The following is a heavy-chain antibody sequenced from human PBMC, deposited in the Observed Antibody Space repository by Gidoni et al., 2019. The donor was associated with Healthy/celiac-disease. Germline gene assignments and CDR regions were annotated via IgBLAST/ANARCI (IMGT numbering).Heavy chain of an antibody. V-gene: IGHV3-33*01. J-gene: IGHJ6*02. Sequence: QVQLVASGGGVVPPGRSLRLPCAASGCTFSSYGMHWVRQAPGKGLEWVAVIWYDGSNKYYADSVKGRFTISRDNSKNTLYLQMNSLRAEDTAVYYCARGGYCSSTSCSPSYYYGMDVWGQGTTVTVSS. CDR3: ARGGYCSSTSCSPSYYYGMDV. D-gene: IGHD2-2*01. CDR1: GCTFSSYG. CDR2: IWYDGSNK.